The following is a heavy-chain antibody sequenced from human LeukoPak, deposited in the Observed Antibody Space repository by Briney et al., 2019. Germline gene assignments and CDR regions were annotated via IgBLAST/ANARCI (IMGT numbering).Heavy chain of an antibody. CDR1: GYSFTSYW. Sequence: GESLKISCKGSGYSFTSYWIAWVRQMPGEGLEWMGIIYPGDSETRYSPSFQGQVTISADKSITTAYLQWGRLKASDTAMYYCTRSPRDGYHDAFDIWGQGTMVTVFS. V-gene: IGHV5-51*01. D-gene: IGHD5-24*01. CDR3: TRSPRDGYHDAFDI. J-gene: IGHJ3*02. CDR2: IYPGDSET.